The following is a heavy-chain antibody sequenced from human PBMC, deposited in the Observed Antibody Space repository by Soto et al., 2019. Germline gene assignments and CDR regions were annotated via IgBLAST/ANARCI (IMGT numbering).Heavy chain of an antibody. CDR3: ARFKSGSSGGFDY. D-gene: IGHD6-19*01. V-gene: IGHV4-4*02. CDR1: GGSISTNDW. Sequence: SETLSLTCAVSGGSISTNDWWTWVRQPPGKGLEWFGDIHHTGSTTNYSPSLQSRVTVSIDKSENQFSLRLTSVTAADTAMYYCARFKSGSSGGFDYWGQGTLVTVSS. CDR2: IHHTGSTT. J-gene: IGHJ4*02.